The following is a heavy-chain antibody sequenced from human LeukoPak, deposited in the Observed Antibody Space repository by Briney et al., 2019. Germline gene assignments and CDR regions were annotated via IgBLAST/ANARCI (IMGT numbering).Heavy chain of an antibody. D-gene: IGHD3-16*01. CDR3: ASQGGY. CDR2: ISPDGSKS. CDR1: GLTLSNFW. Sequence: GGPLRLSCAASGLTLSNFWMHWVRQVAGKGLVWVSRISPDGSKSRYADFVKGRFIISRDNAKNALHLQMNSLRAEDTAMYYCASQGGYWGQGTLVAVSS. J-gene: IGHJ4*02. V-gene: IGHV3-74*01.